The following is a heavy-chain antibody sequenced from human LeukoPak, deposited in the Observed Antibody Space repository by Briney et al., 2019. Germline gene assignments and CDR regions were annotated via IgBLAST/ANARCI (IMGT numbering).Heavy chain of an antibody. V-gene: IGHV3-20*04. Sequence: PGGSLRLSCAASGFTFSSYAMSWVRQAPGKGLEWVSGINWNGGSTGYADSVKGRFTISRDNAKNSLYLQMNSLRAEDTAVYYCARDDYYDSSGYSPYQTFDYWGQGTLVTVSS. J-gene: IGHJ4*02. CDR1: GFTFSSYA. CDR3: ARDDYYDSSGYSPYQTFDY. D-gene: IGHD3-22*01. CDR2: INWNGGST.